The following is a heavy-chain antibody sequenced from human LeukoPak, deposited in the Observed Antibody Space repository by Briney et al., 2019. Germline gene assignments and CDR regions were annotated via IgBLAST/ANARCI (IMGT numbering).Heavy chain of an antibody. CDR2: IDTNTGNP. Sequence: ASVKVSCKASGYTFTRDAMNWVRQAPGQGLEYMGWIDTNTGNPTYAQGFTGRFVFSLDTSASTAYLQISSLKAGDTAVYYCARRSMVQHMDVWGNGTTVTVSS. J-gene: IGHJ6*03. D-gene: IGHD3-10*01. CDR1: GYTFTRDA. CDR3: ARRSMVQHMDV. V-gene: IGHV7-4-1*02.